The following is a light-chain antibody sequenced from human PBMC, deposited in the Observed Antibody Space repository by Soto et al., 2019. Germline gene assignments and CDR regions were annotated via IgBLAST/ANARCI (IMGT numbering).Light chain of an antibody. Sequence: DIQMTQSPSSLSASVGDRVTITCQASQDIGNLLNWYQQKPGKAPKLLIYDASNLETGVPSRFSGSGSGTDFTFTIRSLQPEDIATYYCQQYDNLPPFTFGPGTKVDIK. V-gene: IGKV1-33*01. CDR1: QDIGNL. J-gene: IGKJ3*01. CDR2: DAS. CDR3: QQYDNLPPFT.